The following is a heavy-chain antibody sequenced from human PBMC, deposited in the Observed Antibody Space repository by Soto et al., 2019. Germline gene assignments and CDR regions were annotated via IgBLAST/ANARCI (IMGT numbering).Heavy chain of an antibody. CDR1: GFTFSTYN. D-gene: IGHD6-25*01. Sequence: PGGSLRLSCAASGFTFSTYNMQWVRQAPGKGLEWVSYISINSDGSTTSYADSVKGRFTISRDNAKKTLYLQMNSLRAEDTAVYYCARGPFYGSGWGQETLVTVS. J-gene: IGHJ4*02. CDR2: INSDGSTT. CDR3: ARGPFYGSG. V-gene: IGHV3-74*01.